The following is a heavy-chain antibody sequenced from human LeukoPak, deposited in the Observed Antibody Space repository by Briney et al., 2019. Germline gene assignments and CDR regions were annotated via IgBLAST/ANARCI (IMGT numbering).Heavy chain of an antibody. CDR2: FHPGDSET. V-gene: IGHV5-51*01. J-gene: IGHJ4*02. CDR1: GYSFTSYW. Sequence: PGESLKISCKASGYSFTSYWIGWVRQMHGEGLQCMGIFHPGDSETRSSPSFQGQLTISADKSISTSYLQWSGVKAADTAMYYCARRLGATQSYFDFWGQGARVTVSS. D-gene: IGHD1-26*01. CDR3: ARRLGATQSYFDF.